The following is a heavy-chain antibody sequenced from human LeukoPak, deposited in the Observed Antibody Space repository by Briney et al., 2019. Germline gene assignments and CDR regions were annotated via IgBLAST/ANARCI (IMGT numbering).Heavy chain of an antibody. CDR1: GDSISTYY. D-gene: IGHD4-17*01. J-gene: IGHJ5*02. CDR3: ARDQDADSGIWFDP. Sequence: SETLSLTCIVSGDSISTYYWNWIRQPPGKGLEWVGYIHYSGNTNYNPSLKNRVTISVDTSKNQFSLKLGSVTAADTAVYYCARDQDADSGIWFDPWGQGTLVTVSS. CDR2: IHYSGNT. V-gene: IGHV4-59*01.